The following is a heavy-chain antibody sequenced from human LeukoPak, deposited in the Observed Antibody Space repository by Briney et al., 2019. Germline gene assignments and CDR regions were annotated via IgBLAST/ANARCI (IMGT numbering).Heavy chain of an antibody. CDR2: IIPTFGTA. D-gene: IGHD2-2*01. Sequence: SVKVSCKASGGTFSSYAISWVRQAPGQGLEWMGGIIPTFGTANYAQKFQGRVTITTDESTSTAYMELSSLRSEDTAVYYCARGIVVVPAAPGYFEHWGQGTLVTVSS. CDR1: GGTFSSYA. V-gene: IGHV1-69*05. CDR3: ARGIVVVPAAPGYFEH. J-gene: IGHJ1*01.